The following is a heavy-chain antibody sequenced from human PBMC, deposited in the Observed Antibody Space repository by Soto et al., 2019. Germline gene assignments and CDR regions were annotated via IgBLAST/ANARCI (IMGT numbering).Heavy chain of an antibody. CDR1: GGSVSSGSYF. CDR2: IYYSGST. J-gene: IGHJ5*02. CDR3: ARHYSSGSRNWFDP. D-gene: IGHD6-19*01. Sequence: AETLCLTCTVSGGSVSSGSYFWGWVRQPPGKGLEWIGSIYYSGSTYYNPSLRSRVTISVDTSKNQFSLKLSSVAAADTAVFYCARHYSSGSRNWFDPWGQGTLVTVSS. V-gene: IGHV4-39*01.